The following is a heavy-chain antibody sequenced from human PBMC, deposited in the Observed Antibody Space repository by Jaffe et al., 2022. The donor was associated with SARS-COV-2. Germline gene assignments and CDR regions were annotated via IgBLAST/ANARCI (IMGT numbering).Heavy chain of an antibody. CDR3: AAGTGKSDFDY. CDR1: GFTFTNAW. V-gene: IGHV3-15*05. Sequence: EVQLVESGGGLVEPGGSLRLSCAASGFTFTNAWISWVRQGPGKGLEWVGRIKSKTDGATRDFAAPAKGRFSISRDDSKSTVYLHMSGLITEDTALYFCAAGTGKSDFDYWGLGTLVTVSS. J-gene: IGHJ4*02. D-gene: IGHD3-9*01. CDR2: IKSKTDGATR.